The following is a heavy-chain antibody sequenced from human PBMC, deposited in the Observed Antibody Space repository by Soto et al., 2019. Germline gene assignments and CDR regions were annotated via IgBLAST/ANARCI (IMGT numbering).Heavy chain of an antibody. CDR2: IYWDDDR. CDR1: GFSLTTTGVG. CDR3: VHSFYDLSGPFLFDY. Sequence: QITLKESGPTLVKPTQTLTLTCTFSGFSLTTTGVGVGWIRQPPGKALEWLALIYWDDDRRQSPSLKSRLTITRDTSKNQVVLTLTNMDPVDTATYYFVHSFYDLSGPFLFDYGGQGTLVTVSS. J-gene: IGHJ4*02. V-gene: IGHV2-5*02. D-gene: IGHD3-22*01.